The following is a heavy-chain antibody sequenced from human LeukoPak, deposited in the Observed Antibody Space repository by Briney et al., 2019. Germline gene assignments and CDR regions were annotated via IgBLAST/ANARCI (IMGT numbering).Heavy chain of an antibody. D-gene: IGHD2-8*02. CDR1: GFTFSSYG. J-gene: IGHJ4*02. V-gene: IGHV3-30*18. Sequence: GGSLRLSCAASGFTFSSYGMHWVRQAPGKGLEWVAVISYDGSNKYYADSVKGRFTISRDNSKNTLYLQMNSLRAEDTAVYYCAKDFPSLWSPYYFDYWGQGTLVTVSS. CDR2: ISYDGSNK. CDR3: AKDFPSLWSPYYFDY.